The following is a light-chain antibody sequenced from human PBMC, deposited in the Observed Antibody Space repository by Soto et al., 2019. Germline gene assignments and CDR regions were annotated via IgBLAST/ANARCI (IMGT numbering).Light chain of an antibody. CDR1: QSLLHSDGKTY. J-gene: IGKJ4*01. CDR2: EAA. V-gene: IGKV2D-29*02. Sequence: EIVMTQTPLSLSVTPGQPASISCKSSQSLLHSDGKTYLYWYLQKPGQSPQLLIYEAANRFSGVPDRFSVSGSGTDFTLQISRVEAEDVGVYYCMQSKQFPLTFGGGTKVEIK. CDR3: MQSKQFPLT.